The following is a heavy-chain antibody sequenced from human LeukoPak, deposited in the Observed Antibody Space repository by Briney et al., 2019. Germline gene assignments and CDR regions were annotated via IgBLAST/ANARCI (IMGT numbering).Heavy chain of an antibody. Sequence: SETLSLTCAVYGGSFSGYYWSWIRQPPGKGLEWIGEINHSGSTNYNPSLKSRVTISVDTSKNQFSLKLSSVTAADTAVYYCAWRIRGYDYVWGSYRYSAFDIWGQGTMVTVSS. V-gene: IGHV4-34*01. CDR1: GGSFSGYY. CDR3: AWRIRGYDYVWGSYRYSAFDI. D-gene: IGHD3-16*02. J-gene: IGHJ3*02. CDR2: INHSGST.